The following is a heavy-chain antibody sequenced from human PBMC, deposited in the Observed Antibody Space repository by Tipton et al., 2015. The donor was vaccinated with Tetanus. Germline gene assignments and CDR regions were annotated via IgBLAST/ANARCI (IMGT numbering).Heavy chain of an antibody. CDR1: GFSFISYA. CDR2: ISGSGGST. D-gene: IGHD5-12*01. V-gene: IGHV3-23*01. Sequence: SLRLSCTASGFSFISYAIHWVRQAPGKGLEWVSAISGSGGSTYYADSVKGRFTISRDNSKNTLYLQMNSLRAEDTAVYYCAKVSGGYDLYYYYGMDVWGQGTTVTVSS. J-gene: IGHJ6*02. CDR3: AKVSGGYDLYYYYGMDV.